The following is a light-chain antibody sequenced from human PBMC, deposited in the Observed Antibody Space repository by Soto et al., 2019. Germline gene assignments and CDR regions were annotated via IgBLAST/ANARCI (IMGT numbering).Light chain of an antibody. J-gene: IGKJ1*01. V-gene: IGKV3-11*01. Sequence: EILLTQSPSTLSFSPGERATLSCRVSQSVSSYLAWYQQKPGQAPRLLMYDASNSATGIPARFSGSGSGTDFTLIISSLEHEDFAVYYCQQRSNWPWTFGQGTKV. CDR3: QQRSNWPWT. CDR1: QSVSSY. CDR2: DAS.